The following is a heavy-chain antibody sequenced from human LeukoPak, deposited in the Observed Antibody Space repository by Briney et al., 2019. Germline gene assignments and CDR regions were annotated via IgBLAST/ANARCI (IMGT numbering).Heavy chain of an antibody. Sequence: PGGSLRLSCAASGFTFSSYWMSWVRQAPGKGLEWVANIKQDGSEKYYVDSVKGRFTISRDNAKNSLYLQMNSLRAEDTAVYYCAGLIVVVPAAIGGWFDPWGQGTLVTVSS. V-gene: IGHV3-7*01. J-gene: IGHJ5*02. CDR3: AGLIVVVPAAIGGWFDP. D-gene: IGHD2-2*02. CDR2: IKQDGSEK. CDR1: GFTFSSYW.